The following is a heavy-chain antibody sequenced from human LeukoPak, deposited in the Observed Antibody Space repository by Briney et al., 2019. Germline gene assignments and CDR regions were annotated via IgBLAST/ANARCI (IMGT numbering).Heavy chain of an antibody. CDR3: ARGDCSSTSCCFPDY. D-gene: IGHD2-2*01. Sequence: SGTLSLTCAVSGAFITNSHWWSWARQPPGKGLEWIGEIYHSGTTNYNPSLKSRVTMSVDKSKNQFSLKLSSVTAADTAVYYCARGDCSSTSCCFPDYWGQGTLVTVSS. CDR1: GAFITNSHW. V-gene: IGHV4-4*02. J-gene: IGHJ4*02. CDR2: IYHSGTT.